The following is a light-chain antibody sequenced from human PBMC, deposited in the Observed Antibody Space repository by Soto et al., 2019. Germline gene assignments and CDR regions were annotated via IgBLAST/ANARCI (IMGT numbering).Light chain of an antibody. Sequence: QSVLTQPPSASGTPGQRVTISCSGSSSNIGSNTVNWYQQLPGTAPKLLIYSNNQRPSGVPDRFSCSKSGTSASLAISGLQSEDEADYYCAAWDDSLNALFGGGTKVTVL. CDR1: SSNIGSNT. J-gene: IGLJ2*01. CDR3: AAWDDSLNAL. V-gene: IGLV1-44*01. CDR2: SNN.